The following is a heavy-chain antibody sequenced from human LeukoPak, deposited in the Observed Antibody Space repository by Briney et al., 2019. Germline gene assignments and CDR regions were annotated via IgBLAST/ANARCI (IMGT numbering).Heavy chain of an antibody. CDR2: MNPNSGNT. D-gene: IGHD2-2*01. CDR3: ARGFVVVVTAARPPTHYYYMDV. V-gene: IGHV1-8*01. Sequence: ASVKVSCKASGYTFTSYDINWVRQATGQGLEWMGWMNPNSGNTGYAQKFQGRVTMTRNTSISTAYMELSSLRSEDTAVYYCARGFVVVVTAARPPTHYYYMDVWGRGTTVTVSS. CDR1: GYTFTSYD. J-gene: IGHJ6*03.